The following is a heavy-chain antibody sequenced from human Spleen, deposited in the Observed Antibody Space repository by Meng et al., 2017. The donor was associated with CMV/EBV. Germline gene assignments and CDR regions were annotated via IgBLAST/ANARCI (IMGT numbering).Heavy chain of an antibody. CDR2: IYSGGST. J-gene: IGHJ4*02. D-gene: IGHD1-1*01. CDR3: ARYDLERRGFDY. Sequence: QVPVVGSGGGVVQPGGSLRLSCAASGLTFSSYGFHWVRQAPGKGLEWVSVIYSGGSTYYADSVKGRFTISRDNSKNTLYLQMNSLRAEDTAVYYCARYDLERRGFDYWGQGTLVTVSS. CDR1: GLTFSSYG. V-gene: IGHV3-NL1*01.